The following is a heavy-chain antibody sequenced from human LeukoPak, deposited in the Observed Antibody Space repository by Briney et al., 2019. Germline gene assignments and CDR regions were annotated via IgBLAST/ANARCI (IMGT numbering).Heavy chain of an antibody. Sequence: SETLSLTCTVSGGSISSYYWSWIRQPPGKGLEWIGYIYYSGSTNYNPSLKSRVTISVDTSKNQFSLKLSSVTAADTAVYYCARSTAQRYYYGMDVWGQGTTATVSS. CDR3: ARSTAQRYYYGMDV. D-gene: IGHD6-25*01. J-gene: IGHJ6*02. CDR1: GGSISSYY. V-gene: IGHV4-59*08. CDR2: IYYSGST.